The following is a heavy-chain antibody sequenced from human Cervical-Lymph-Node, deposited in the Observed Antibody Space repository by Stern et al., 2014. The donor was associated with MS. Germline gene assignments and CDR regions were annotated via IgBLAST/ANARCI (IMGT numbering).Heavy chain of an antibody. Sequence: VQLVQSGAEVNKPGSSVKVSCKASGGTFSSYAIRWVRQAPGQGLEWMGGIIPIFGTANYAQKFQGRVTITADESTSTAYMELSSLRSEDTAVYYCARGETGTTAHYYYGMDVWGQGTTVTVSS. CDR2: IIPIFGTA. CDR3: ARGETGTTAHYYYGMDV. D-gene: IGHD1-1*01. V-gene: IGHV1-69*01. CDR1: GGTFSSYA. J-gene: IGHJ6*02.